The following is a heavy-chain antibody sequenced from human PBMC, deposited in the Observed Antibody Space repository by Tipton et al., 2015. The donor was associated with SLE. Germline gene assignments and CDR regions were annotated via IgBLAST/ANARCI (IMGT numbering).Heavy chain of an antibody. CDR1: GGSISSYY. D-gene: IGHD6-13*01. J-gene: IGHJ6*02. Sequence: TLSLTCTVSGGSISSYYWSWIRQPPGKGLEWIGYIYTSGSTNYNPSLKSRVTISVDTSKNQFSLKLSSVTAADTAVYYCARRGSSPDVWGQGTTVTVSS. CDR3: ARRGSSPDV. CDR2: IYTSGST. V-gene: IGHV4-4*09.